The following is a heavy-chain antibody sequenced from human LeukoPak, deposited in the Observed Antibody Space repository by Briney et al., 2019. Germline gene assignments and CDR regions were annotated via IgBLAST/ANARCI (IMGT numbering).Heavy chain of an antibody. J-gene: IGHJ4*02. V-gene: IGHV1-8*03. D-gene: IGHD5-12*01. CDR1: GYTFTSYD. CDR3: ARVGGYSGYDLYYFDY. CDR2: MNPNSGNT. Sequence: ASVKVSCKASGYTFTSYDINWVRQATGQGLEWMGWMNPNSGNTGYAQKFQGRVTITRNTSISTAYMELSSLRSEDTAVYYCARVGGYSGYDLYYFDYWGQGTLVTVSS.